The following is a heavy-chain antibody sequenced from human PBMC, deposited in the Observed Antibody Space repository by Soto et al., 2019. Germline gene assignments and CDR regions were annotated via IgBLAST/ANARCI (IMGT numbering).Heavy chain of an antibody. V-gene: IGHV4-34*09. J-gene: IGHJ5*02. CDR2: INHSGST. Sequence: PSEPLSLTYTVSCGSIENYYGRWIRQTPRKGLEWIGEINHSGSTYYNPSLKSRVTISVDTSKNQFSLKLSSVTAADTAVYYCAREVRYFDWARKPNNWFDPWGQGTLVTVSS. CDR3: AREVRYFDWARKPNNWFDP. CDR1: CGSIENYY. D-gene: IGHD3-9*01.